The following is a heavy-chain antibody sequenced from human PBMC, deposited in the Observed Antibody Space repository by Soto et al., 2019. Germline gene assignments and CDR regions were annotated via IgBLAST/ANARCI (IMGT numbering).Heavy chain of an antibody. J-gene: IGHJ4*02. D-gene: IGHD4-17*01. CDR1: GFTFSSYA. CDR3: ARESLTQDYGDYAWWSGYFDY. Sequence: GGSLRLSCAASGFTFSSYAMHWVRQAPGKGLEWVAVISYDGSNKYYADSVKGRFTISRDNSKNTLYLQMNSLRAEDTAVYYCARESLTQDYGDYAWWSGYFDYWGQGTLVTVSS. V-gene: IGHV3-30-3*01. CDR2: ISYDGSNK.